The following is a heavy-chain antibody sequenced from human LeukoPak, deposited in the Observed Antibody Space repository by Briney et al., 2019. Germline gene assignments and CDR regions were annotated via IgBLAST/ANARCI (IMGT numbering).Heavy chain of an antibody. Sequence: PSETLSLTCTVSGGSISSSNYYWGWIRQPPGEGLEWMGSIYYSGSTYYNPSLKSRVTISVVTSKNQFSLKLSSVTAADTAVYYCASCSGGRCYSKSFDYWGQGTLVTVSS. CDR1: GGSISSSNYY. V-gene: IGHV4-39*01. D-gene: IGHD2-15*01. CDR2: IYYSGST. J-gene: IGHJ4*02. CDR3: ASCSGGRCYSKSFDY.